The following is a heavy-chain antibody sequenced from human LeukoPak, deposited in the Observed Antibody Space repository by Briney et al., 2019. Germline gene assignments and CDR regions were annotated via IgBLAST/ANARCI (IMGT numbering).Heavy chain of an antibody. CDR1: GGSFSGYY. D-gene: IGHD6-13*01. V-gene: IGHV4-59*01. J-gene: IGHJ4*02. CDR2: IYYSGSA. CDR3: ARVTGYMVEDYFDY. Sequence: SETLSLTCAVYGGSFSGYYWSWIRQPPGKGLEWIGYIYYSGSANYHPSLKSRVTISVDTSKNRFSLRLSSVTAADTAVYYCARVTGYMVEDYFDYWGQGTLVTVSS.